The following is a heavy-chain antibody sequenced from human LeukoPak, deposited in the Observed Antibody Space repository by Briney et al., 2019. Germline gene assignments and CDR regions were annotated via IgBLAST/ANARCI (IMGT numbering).Heavy chain of an antibody. CDR2: IYYSGST. CDR1: GGSISSYY. J-gene: IGHJ4*02. Sequence: KPSETLSLTCTVSGGSISSYYWSWIRQPPGKGLEWIGYIYYSGSTNYNPSLKSRVTISVDTSKNQFSLKLSSVTAADTAVYYCARTSNDFGVVIIDYWGQGTLVTVSS. CDR3: ARTSNDFGVVIIDY. V-gene: IGHV4-59*01. D-gene: IGHD3-3*01.